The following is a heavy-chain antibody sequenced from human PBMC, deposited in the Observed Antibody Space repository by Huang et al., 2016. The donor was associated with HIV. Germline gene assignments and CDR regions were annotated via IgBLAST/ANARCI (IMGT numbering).Heavy chain of an antibody. CDR2: IKQDESEK. CDR3: ATKTAAMDI. V-gene: IGHV3-7*01. D-gene: IGHD1-7*01. Sequence: VESGGRLVQPGGSIRLPCVGSTFTFGAYWMSWVRQAPGNGLEWVANIKQDESEKYYVESVKGRFNISRDNAKKVLFLEMNNVRVEDTATYYCATKTAAMDIWGQGTTVTVS. J-gene: IGHJ6*02. CDR1: TFTFGAYW.